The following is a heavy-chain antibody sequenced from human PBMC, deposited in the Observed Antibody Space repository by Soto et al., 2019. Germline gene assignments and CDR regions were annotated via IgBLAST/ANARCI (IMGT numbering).Heavy chain of an antibody. J-gene: IGHJ4*02. V-gene: IGHV3-72*01. D-gene: IGHD3-10*01. Sequence: EVQLVESGGGLVQPGGSLRLSCATSGFTFSDHYMEWVRQAPGKGLEWVGRSKNRAFSYTTEYAASVNGRFTISRDDSKSSLYLPMNSLKTEDTAVYYCVLWVRGVINYWGQGTLVTVSS. CDR1: GFTFSDHY. CDR3: VLWVRGVINY. CDR2: SKNRAFSYTT.